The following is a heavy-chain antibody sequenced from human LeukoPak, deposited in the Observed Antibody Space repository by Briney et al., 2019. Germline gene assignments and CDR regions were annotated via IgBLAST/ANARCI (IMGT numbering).Heavy chain of an antibody. CDR2: ISSGDRT. D-gene: IGHD3-9*01. Sequence: PGGSLRLSCAASGFTFSSYAMNWARQAPGKGLEWVAGISSGDRTFHAESVKGGFTISRDKSKDTLYLQMNSLRAEDTAVYYCAKDATASPYFHWFDNWGQGTQVIVSS. V-gene: IGHV3-23*01. J-gene: IGHJ4*02. CDR3: AKDATASPYFHWFDN. CDR1: GFTFSSYA.